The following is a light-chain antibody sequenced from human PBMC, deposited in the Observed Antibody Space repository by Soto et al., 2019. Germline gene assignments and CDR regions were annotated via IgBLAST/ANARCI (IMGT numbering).Light chain of an antibody. V-gene: IGLV2-14*01. CDR2: DVG. CDR3: SSYTSSSPWV. J-gene: IGLJ1*01. Sequence: QSALTQPASVSGSPGQSITISCTGTSSDVGGYNYVSWYQQHPGKAPKLMIYDVGNRPSGVSNRFSGSKSGNTASLTISGLQAEDEADYYCSSYTSSSPWVFGTGTKVTVL. CDR1: SSDVGGYNY.